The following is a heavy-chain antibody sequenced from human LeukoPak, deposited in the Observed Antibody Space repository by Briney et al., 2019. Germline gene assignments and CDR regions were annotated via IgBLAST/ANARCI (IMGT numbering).Heavy chain of an antibody. CDR3: GRGRGGVITEFDH. CDR2: INTNSCAR. Sequence: ASVKLSCNASGYTFSSYYMHWVRQAPGQGLESMGWINTNSCARNYAPKFQGRVTFSRDNSISTAYMELSSLRSDDTAIYYCGRGRGGVITEFDHWGKGTLVTVSS. D-gene: IGHD3-10*01. J-gene: IGHJ4*02. CDR1: GYTFSSYY. V-gene: IGHV1-2*02.